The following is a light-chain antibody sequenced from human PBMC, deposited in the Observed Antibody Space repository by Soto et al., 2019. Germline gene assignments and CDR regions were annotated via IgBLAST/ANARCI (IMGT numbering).Light chain of an antibody. J-gene: IGLJ1*01. CDR2: DVT. V-gene: IGLV2-18*02. Sequence: QSALTQPPSVSGSPGQSVAISYSGSSSDVGSNNRVSWYQQSPGTAPKLMIYDVTNRPSGVPDRFSGSKSGNTASLTISGLEAEDEADYYCSSFTTSSTYVFGTGTKLTVL. CDR3: SSFTTSSTYV. CDR1: SSDVGSNNR.